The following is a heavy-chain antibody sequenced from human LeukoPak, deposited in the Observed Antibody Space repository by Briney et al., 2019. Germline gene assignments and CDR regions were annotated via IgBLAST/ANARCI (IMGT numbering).Heavy chain of an antibody. CDR2: ISISGST. CDR1: GGSISSSSYY. J-gene: IGHJ4*02. V-gene: IGHV4-61*02. D-gene: IGHD1-26*01. CDR3: AREGGTYRFPDN. Sequence: PSETLSLTCTVSGGSISSSSYYWGWIRQPAGKGLEWIGRISISGSTNYNPSLKSRVTMSVDTSKNQVSLNLTSVTAADTAVYYCAREGGTYRFPDNWGQGTLVTVSS.